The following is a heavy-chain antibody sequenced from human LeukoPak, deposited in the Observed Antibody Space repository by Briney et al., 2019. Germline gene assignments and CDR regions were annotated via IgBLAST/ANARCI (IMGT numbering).Heavy chain of an antibody. D-gene: IGHD6-25*01. J-gene: IGHJ4*02. CDR2: TSYDGNEK. V-gene: IGHV3-30*03. CDR3: ATGGTRAATGRMGF. Sequence: GGSLRLSCAASGFTFSSFGMHWVRQARAKGLEWVTVTSYDGNEKYYADSVKGRFTISRDNSKNTVYLQMNSLRAEDTAVYYCATGGTRAATGRMGFWGQGTLVTVSS. CDR1: GFTFSSFG.